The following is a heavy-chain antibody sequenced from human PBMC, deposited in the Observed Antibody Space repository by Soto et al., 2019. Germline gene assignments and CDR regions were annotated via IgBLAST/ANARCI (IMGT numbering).Heavy chain of an antibody. D-gene: IGHD6-6*01. Sequence: EVQLLESGGGLVQPGESLRLSCAASGFTFSSYAMSWVRQAPGKGLEWVSVISGSDDSTYYADSVKGRFTISRDNSKNTLNLPMNSPGAEDTAVYYCAKTSSSSTFDYWGQGTLVTVSS. CDR2: ISGSDDST. J-gene: IGHJ4*02. V-gene: IGHV3-23*01. CDR3: AKTSSSSTFDY. CDR1: GFTFSSYA.